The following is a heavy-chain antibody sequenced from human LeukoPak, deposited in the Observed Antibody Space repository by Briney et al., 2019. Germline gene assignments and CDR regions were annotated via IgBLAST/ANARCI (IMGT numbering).Heavy chain of an antibody. CDR3: ARAWRYTDWFDP. CDR1: GYTFTSYY. V-gene: IGHV1-46*01. D-gene: IGHD1-14*01. CDR2: INPSGAIT. J-gene: IGHJ5*02. Sequence: ASVKVSCKASGYTFTSYYIHWVRQAPGQGLEWMGVINPSGAITTYAQKFQGRVTMTRDTSTSTVYMYLSSLRSEDTAVYYCARAWRYTDWFDPWGQGTPVTVSS.